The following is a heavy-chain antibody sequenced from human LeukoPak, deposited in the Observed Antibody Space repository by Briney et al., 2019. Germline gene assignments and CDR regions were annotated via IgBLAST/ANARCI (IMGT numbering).Heavy chain of an antibody. D-gene: IGHD3-22*01. CDR1: GGSFSGYY. V-gene: IGHV4-34*01. CDR3: ARGRITMIVVVTYFDY. J-gene: IGHJ4*02. CDR2: INHSGST. Sequence: PSETLSLTCAVYGGSFSGYYWSWIRQPPGKGLEWIGEINHSGSTNYNPSLKSRVTISVDTSKNQFSPKLSSVTAADTAVYYCARGRITMIVVVTYFDYWGQGTLVTVSS.